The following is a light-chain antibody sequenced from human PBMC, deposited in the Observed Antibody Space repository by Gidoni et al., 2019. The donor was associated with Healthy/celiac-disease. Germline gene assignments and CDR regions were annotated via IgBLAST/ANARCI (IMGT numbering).Light chain of an antibody. V-gene: IGKV1-39*01. CDR3: QQGYSTPRT. J-gene: IGKJ1*01. Sequence: DIQTTQAPSSLSASVGDGVPITCLASQSISSYFNWYQQKPGKAPKLLIYAASSLQSGVPSRFSGSGSGTDFTLTISSLQPEDFATYYCQQGYSTPRTFGQGTKVEIK. CDR2: AAS. CDR1: QSISSY.